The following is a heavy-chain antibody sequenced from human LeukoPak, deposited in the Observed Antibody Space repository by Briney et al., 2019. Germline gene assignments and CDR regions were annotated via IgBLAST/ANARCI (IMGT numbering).Heavy chain of an antibody. CDR3: ARDSDYSGNGNGDWFDP. CDR1: GFRFSSFG. V-gene: IGHV1-18*04. Sequence: GASVNVSCMASGFRFSSFGVSWVRQAPGQGLEWMGWISNYFGVTHYAEKFEDRVTMTVDTSTTTVYMELRSLKYDDTAIYYCARDSDYSGNGNGDWFDPWGQGTVVIVSS. CDR2: ISNYFGVT. J-gene: IGHJ5*02. D-gene: IGHD4-11*01.